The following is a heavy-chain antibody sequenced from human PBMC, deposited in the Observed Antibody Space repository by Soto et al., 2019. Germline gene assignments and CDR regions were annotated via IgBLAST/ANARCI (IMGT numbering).Heavy chain of an antibody. V-gene: IGHV3-7*05. Sequence: EAQLVESGGGLVQPGGSLRLSCAASGFTFNNYYMVWVRQAPGRGLEWVANINQDGSAKYYVDSVKGRFTISRDNAKSSLYLQINSLRAEDTATYYCGRGFGGTHWGQGSLVTVSS. D-gene: IGHD2-15*01. CDR3: GRGFGGTH. J-gene: IGHJ4*02. CDR2: INQDGSAK. CDR1: GFTFNNYY.